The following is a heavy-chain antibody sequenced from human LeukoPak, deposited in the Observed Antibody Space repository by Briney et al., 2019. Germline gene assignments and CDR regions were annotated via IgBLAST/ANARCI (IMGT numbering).Heavy chain of an antibody. D-gene: IGHD2-2*01. CDR2: IIPIFGIA. Sequence: SVKLSCKASGGTFSSYAISWVRQAPGQGLEWMGRIIPIFGIANYAQKFQGRVTITADKSTSTAYMELSSLRSEDTAVYYCARGVVPAATSGMDVWGQGTTVTVSS. J-gene: IGHJ6*02. V-gene: IGHV1-69*04. CDR3: ARGVVPAATSGMDV. CDR1: GGTFSSYA.